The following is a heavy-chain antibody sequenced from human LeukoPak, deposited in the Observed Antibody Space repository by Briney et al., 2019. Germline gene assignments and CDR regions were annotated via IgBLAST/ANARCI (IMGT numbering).Heavy chain of an antibody. Sequence: SETLSLTCAVYGGSFSGYYWCWIRQPPGKGLEWIGYIYYSGSTNYNPSLKSRVTISVDTSKNQFSLKLSSVTAADTAVYYCARVHGQWLVPWYFDLWGRGTLVTVSS. CDR2: IYYSGST. V-gene: IGHV4-59*01. CDR3: ARVHGQWLVPWYFDL. J-gene: IGHJ2*01. D-gene: IGHD6-19*01. CDR1: GGSFSGYY.